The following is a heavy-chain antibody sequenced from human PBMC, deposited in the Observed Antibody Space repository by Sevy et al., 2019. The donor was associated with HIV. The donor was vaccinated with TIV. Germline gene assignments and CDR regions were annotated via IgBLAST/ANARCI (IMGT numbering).Heavy chain of an antibody. J-gene: IGHJ5*02. CDR3: AHRTTRDFGFAFDP. D-gene: IGHD3-3*01. CDR1: GFSLSTSGVG. CDR2: IFWDDDK. V-gene: IGHV2-5*02. Sequence: SGPTLVKPTQTLTLTCTFSGFSLSTSGVGVGWIRQPPGKALEWLALIFWDDDKRYSPSLKTRLTITKDTSKNQVVLTMTNMDPVDTATYYCAHRTTRDFGFAFDPWGQGTLVTVSS.